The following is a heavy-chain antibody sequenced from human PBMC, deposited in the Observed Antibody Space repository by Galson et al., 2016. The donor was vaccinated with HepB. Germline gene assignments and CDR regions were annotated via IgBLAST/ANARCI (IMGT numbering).Heavy chain of an antibody. V-gene: IGHV1-69*01. D-gene: IGHD3-3*01. CDR3: ARDSSPSYTIFGVITPRGFDP. Sequence: CKASGGTFSTYAISWVRQAPGQGLEWMGGIIPIYGPANYAQRFQGRLTITADESTTTAYMELSSLRSVDTAMYYCARDSSPSYTIFGVITPRGFDPWGQGTLVTVSS. CDR1: GGTFSTYA. CDR2: IIPIYGPA. J-gene: IGHJ5*02.